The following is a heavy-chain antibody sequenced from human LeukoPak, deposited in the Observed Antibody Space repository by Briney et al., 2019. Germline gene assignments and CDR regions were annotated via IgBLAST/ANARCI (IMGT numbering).Heavy chain of an antibody. CDR1: GGSISSSRYY. CDR3: ARHDSGSGAFDI. CDR2: IYYSGST. V-gene: IGHV4-39*01. Sequence: SETLSLTCTVSGGSISSSRYYWGWVRQPPGKGLEWIGSIYYSGSTYYNPSLKSRVTISVDTSKNPFSPKLSSLTAADTAVYFFARHDSGSGAFDIWGRGTIVTVSS. D-gene: IGHD1-26*01. J-gene: IGHJ3*02.